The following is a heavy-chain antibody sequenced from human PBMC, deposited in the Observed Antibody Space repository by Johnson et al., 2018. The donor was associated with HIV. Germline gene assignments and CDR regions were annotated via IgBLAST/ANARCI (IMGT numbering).Heavy chain of an antibody. CDR3: AKDRSSSWYDGAFDI. D-gene: IGHD6-13*01. Sequence: VQLVESGGGLIQPGGSLRLSCVASGFTVSSNYMSWVRQAPGKGLEWVSVFYSGGSTYYADSVKGRFTISRDNSKNTLYLQMNSLRAEDTAVYYCAKDRSSSWYDGAFDIWGQGTMVTVSS. J-gene: IGHJ3*02. CDR1: GFTVSSNY. CDR2: FYSGGST. V-gene: IGHV3-53*01.